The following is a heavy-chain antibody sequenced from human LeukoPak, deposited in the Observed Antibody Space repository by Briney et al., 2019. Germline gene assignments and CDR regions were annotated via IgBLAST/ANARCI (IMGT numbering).Heavy chain of an antibody. CDR2: ISGGLSAI. CDR3: ARDGGEGYDFWSGYYFDY. V-gene: IGHV3-48*04. CDR1: GFTFSSYT. Sequence: GGSLRLSCAAFGFTFSSYTMNWIRQAPGKGLEWLSYISGGLSAIYYADSVKGRFTISRENAKNSLYLQMNSLRAEDTAVYYCARDGGEGYDFWSGYYFDYWGQGTLVTVSS. D-gene: IGHD3-3*01. J-gene: IGHJ4*02.